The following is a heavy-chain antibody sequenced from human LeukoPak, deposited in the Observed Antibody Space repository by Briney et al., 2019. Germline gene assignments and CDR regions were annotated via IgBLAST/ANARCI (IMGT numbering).Heavy chain of an antibody. Sequence: GGSLRLSCAASGFTFSRYSMNWVRQAPGKGLEWVSYISRSSSTIHYADSVKGRFTISRDNAKSSLYLQMNSLRAEDTAVYYCARDIAEHGMDVWGQGTTVTVSS. V-gene: IGHV3-48*04. J-gene: IGHJ6*02. CDR1: GFTFSRYS. CDR2: ISRSSSTI. CDR3: ARDIAEHGMDV. D-gene: IGHD1-14*01.